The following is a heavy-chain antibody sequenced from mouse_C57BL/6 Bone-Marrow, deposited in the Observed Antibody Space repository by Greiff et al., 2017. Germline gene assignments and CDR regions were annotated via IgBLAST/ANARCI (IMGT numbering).Heavy chain of an antibody. J-gene: IGHJ2*01. V-gene: IGHV1-7*01. Sequence: VQRVESGAELAKPGASVKLSCKASGYTFTSYWMHWVKQRPGQGLEWIGYINPSSGYTKYNHKFKDKATLTADKSSSTAYMQLSSLTYEDSAVYYCASKLGLRDYFDYWGQGTTLTVSS. CDR1: GYTFTSYW. CDR2: INPSSGYT. CDR3: ASKLGLRDYFDY. D-gene: IGHD1-1*01.